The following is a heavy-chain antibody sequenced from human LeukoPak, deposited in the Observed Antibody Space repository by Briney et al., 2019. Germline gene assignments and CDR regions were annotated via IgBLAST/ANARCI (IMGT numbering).Heavy chain of an antibody. CDR1: GHTFTSYG. CDR2: ISAYNGNT. CDR3: ARVMVRSHDAFDI. J-gene: IGHJ3*02. V-gene: IGHV1-18*04. Sequence: ASVKPSCKASGHTFTSYGISWVRQAPGQGLESMGWISAYNGNTNYAQKRQGRGTMTTDTSTSTAYMELRSLRSAGTAVYYCARVMVRSHDAFDIWGHGTMVTVSS. D-gene: IGHD3-10*01.